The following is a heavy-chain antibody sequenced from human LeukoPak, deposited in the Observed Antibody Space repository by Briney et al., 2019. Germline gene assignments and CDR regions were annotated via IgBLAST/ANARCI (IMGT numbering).Heavy chain of an antibody. CDR3: VRNGGSFDY. Sequence: PGGSLRLSCAASGFTFSNHWMSWVRQAPGKGLEWVASIKLDGSDKYYVDAVKGRFTISRDNAKNSLFLEMNSLRAEDTAEYYCVRNGGSFDYWGQGTLVTVSS. CDR1: GFTFSNHW. CDR2: IKLDGSDK. V-gene: IGHV3-7*01. D-gene: IGHD2-15*01. J-gene: IGHJ4*02.